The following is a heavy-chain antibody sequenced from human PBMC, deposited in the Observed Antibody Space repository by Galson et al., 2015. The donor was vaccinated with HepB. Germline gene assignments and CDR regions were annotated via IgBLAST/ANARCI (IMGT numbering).Heavy chain of an antibody. V-gene: IGHV1-18*01. Sequence: PVKVPCKASGYTLKNFGFSWVRQAPGKGLEWMGWISAYYGSTKYEEKPQGRVSMTTDTYTSTAYMELRSLTSEDTALYYCLRDDMMPEVRVFQYDYWGQGTLVTVSS. CDR1: GYTLKNFG. J-gene: IGHJ4*02. CDR3: LRDDMMPEVRVFQYDY. D-gene: IGHD2-2*01. CDR2: ISAYYGST.